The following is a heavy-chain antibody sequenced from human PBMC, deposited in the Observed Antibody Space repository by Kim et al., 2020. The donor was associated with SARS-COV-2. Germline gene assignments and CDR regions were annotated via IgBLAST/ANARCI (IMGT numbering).Heavy chain of an antibody. CDR2: IYYSGST. Sequence: SETLSLTCTVSGGSISSSSYYWGWIRQPPGKGLEWIGSIYYSGSTYYNPSLKSRVTISVDTSKNQFSLKLSSVTAADTAVYYCARHICSRFYGSGSQYNWFDPWGQGTLVTVSS. V-gene: IGHV4-39*01. J-gene: IGHJ5*02. CDR3: ARHICSRFYGSGSQYNWFDP. CDR1: GGSISSSSYY. D-gene: IGHD3-10*01.